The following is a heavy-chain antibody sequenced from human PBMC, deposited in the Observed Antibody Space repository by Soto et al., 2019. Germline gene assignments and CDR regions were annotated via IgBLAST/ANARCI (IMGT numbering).Heavy chain of an antibody. CDR1: GFTFSNDA. D-gene: IGHD6-19*01. Sequence: LRLSCAASGFTFSNDAMHWVRQAPGKGLEWVAVITYDGFTQNYADSVRGRFTVSRDNSKSTLSLQMNSLRPDDTAVYYCAKDLGIAVAGKWWGYYYYGMDVWGQGTTVTVSS. CDR3: AKDLGIAVAGKWWGYYYYGMDV. J-gene: IGHJ6*02. CDR2: ITYDGFTQ. V-gene: IGHV3-30*18.